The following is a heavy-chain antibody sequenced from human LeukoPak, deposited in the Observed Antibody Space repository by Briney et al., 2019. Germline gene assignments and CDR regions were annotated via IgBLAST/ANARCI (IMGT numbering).Heavy chain of an antibody. CDR1: SYSSTNYW. J-gene: IGHJ4*02. CDR2: SITSNSST. V-gene: IGHV5-51*01. CDR3: ARQNSGGTSASDY. D-gene: IGHD1-26*01. Sequence: AESLQISCKASSYSSTNYWIGWWRQQPGKRREWMGISITSNSSTRYNPSFQSRVTISADKSISTAYLQWSSLEASHTAMYYCARQNSGGTSASDYWGQRTLVTVSS.